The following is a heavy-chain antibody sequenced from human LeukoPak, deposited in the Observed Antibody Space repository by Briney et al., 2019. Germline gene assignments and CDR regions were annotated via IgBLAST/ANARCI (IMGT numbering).Heavy chain of an antibody. Sequence: GGSLRLPCAASGFTFSSYGMHWVRQAPGKGLEWVAVISYDGSNKYYADSVKGRFTFSRDNSKNTLYLQMNSLRAEDTAVYYCAKGDIVVVTGAFDIWGQGTMVTVSS. CDR2: ISYDGSNK. CDR1: GFTFSSYG. D-gene: IGHD2-21*02. CDR3: AKGDIVVVTGAFDI. V-gene: IGHV3-30*18. J-gene: IGHJ3*02.